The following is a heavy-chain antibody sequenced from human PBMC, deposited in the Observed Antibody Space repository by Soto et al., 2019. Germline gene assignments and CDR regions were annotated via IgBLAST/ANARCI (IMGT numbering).Heavy chain of an antibody. D-gene: IGHD1-1*01. J-gene: IGHJ4*02. V-gene: IGHV2-5*02. CDR2: IYWDDDK. CDR1: GFSLITSGLG. Sequence: QITLKESGPTLVKPTQTLTLTCTFSGFSLITSGLGVAWIRQPPGKALEWLALIYWDDDKRYSPSLKSRLTITKDTSKNQVVLTMTNMDPVDTATYYCAHRAGTLYFDYWGQGTLVTVSS. CDR3: AHRAGTLYFDY.